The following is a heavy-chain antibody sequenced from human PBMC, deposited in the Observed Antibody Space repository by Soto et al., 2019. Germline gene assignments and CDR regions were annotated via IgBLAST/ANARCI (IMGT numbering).Heavy chain of an antibody. J-gene: IGHJ6*02. Sequence: QVQLVESGGGVVQPGRSLRLSCAASGFSFSAYGMHWVRQAPGKGLEWVAVNSDDGSNKYYADSVKGRFAISRDSSKNTVSLQMNSLRGEDSAVYYCARPRKDFYYYYGMNVWGQGTMVTVSS. CDR3: ARPRKDFYYYYGMNV. CDR1: GFSFSAYG. V-gene: IGHV3-30*03. CDR2: NSDDGSNK.